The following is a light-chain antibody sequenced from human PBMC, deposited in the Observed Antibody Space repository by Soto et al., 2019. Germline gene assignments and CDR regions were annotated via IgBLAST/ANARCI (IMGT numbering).Light chain of an antibody. CDR2: GAS. CDR1: QSVSSSY. CDR3: QQYGSSPLT. Sequence: EIVLTQSPGTLSLSPGERATLSCRASQSVSSSYLAWYQQKPGQAPRLLIYGASSRATGIPDRFSGSGSGTDFTLTISRLEPEDFAVDYCQQYGSSPLTFGQGTRLEIK. J-gene: IGKJ5*01. V-gene: IGKV3-20*01.